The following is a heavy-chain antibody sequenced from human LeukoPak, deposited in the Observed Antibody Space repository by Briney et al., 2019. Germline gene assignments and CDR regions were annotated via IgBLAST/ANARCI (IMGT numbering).Heavy chain of an antibody. CDR3: ARGGNIVVVPAAISDFDY. D-gene: IGHD2-2*01. Sequence: ASVKVSCKASGYTFTDYYIQWVRQAPGQGLEWMGWINPDSGDTNYAQKFLGRVTMTRDTSISTAYMELSRLRSDDTAVYYCARGGNIVVVPAAISDFDYWGQGTLVTVSS. V-gene: IGHV1-2*02. CDR2: INPDSGDT. CDR1: GYTFTDYY. J-gene: IGHJ4*02.